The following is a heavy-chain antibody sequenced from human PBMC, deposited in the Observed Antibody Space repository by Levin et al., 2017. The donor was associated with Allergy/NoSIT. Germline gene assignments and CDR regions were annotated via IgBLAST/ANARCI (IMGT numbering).Heavy chain of an antibody. Sequence: PGGSLRLSCAASGFTFSSYSLHWVRHAPGKGLEWVAAISSDGSNTYYADSVKARFTISRDNSKNMMYLQMNSLRPEDTSMYYCARDPRIYGGNSVIWYVDVWGRGTLVTVSS. J-gene: IGHJ2*01. D-gene: IGHD4-23*01. CDR1: GFTFSSYS. CDR3: ARDPRIYGGNSVIWYVDV. CDR2: ISSDGSNT. V-gene: IGHV3-30*03.